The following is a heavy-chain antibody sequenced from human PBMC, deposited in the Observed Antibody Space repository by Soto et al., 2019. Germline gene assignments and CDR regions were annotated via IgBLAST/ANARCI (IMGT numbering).Heavy chain of an antibody. J-gene: IGHJ6*02. CDR3: ARNRRVRGVYHYGMDV. D-gene: IGHD3-10*01. CDR1: GGSISSGGYY. CDR2: IYYSGST. V-gene: IGHV4-31*03. Sequence: QVQLQESGPGLVKPSQTLSLTCTVSGGSISSGGYYWSWIRQHPGKGLEWIGYIYYSGSTYYNPSLKSRVTISVDTSKNQFSLKLSSVTAADTAVYYCARNRRVRGVYHYGMDVWGQGTTVTVSS.